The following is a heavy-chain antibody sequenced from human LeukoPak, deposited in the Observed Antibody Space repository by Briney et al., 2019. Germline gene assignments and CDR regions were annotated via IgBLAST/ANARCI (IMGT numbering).Heavy chain of an antibody. D-gene: IGHD1-26*01. CDR1: GFTFSSYA. V-gene: IGHV3-23*01. Sequence: GGSLRLPCAASGFTFSSYAMSWVRQAPGKGLEWVSAISGSGGSTYYADSVKGRFTISRDNSKNTLYLQMNSLRAEDTAVYYCAKGTGSYYAGFDYWGQGTLVTVSS. CDR3: AKGTGSYYAGFDY. CDR2: ISGSGGST. J-gene: IGHJ4*02.